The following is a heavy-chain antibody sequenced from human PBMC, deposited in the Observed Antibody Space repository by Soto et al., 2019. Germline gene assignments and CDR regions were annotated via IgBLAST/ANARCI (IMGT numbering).Heavy chain of an antibody. CDR2: IIPLFRSA. D-gene: IGHD3-22*01. CDR3: SRSDSSGFYLPF. Sequence: GASVKVSCKASGGTFSPHIINWVRQAPGQGLEWMGGIIPLFRSASYAQKFRDRVSITADGSTYTAYMELSSLRSEDTAVYYCSRSDSSGFYLPFWGQGTLVTVSS. V-gene: IGHV1-69*13. J-gene: IGHJ4*02. CDR1: GGTFSPHI.